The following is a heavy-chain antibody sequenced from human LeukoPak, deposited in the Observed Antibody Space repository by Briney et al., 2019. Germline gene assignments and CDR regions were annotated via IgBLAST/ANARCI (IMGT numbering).Heavy chain of an antibody. CDR3: SRDPRHNDY. CDR1: GFTFSNYA. CDR2: ISGSASST. Sequence: GGSLRLSCAASGFTFSNYAMSWVRQAPGKGLEWVSAISGSASSTYYADSVKVRFTISRDNSKNTLYLQMNSLTVEDTAVYYCSRDPRHNDYWGQGTLVTVSS. J-gene: IGHJ4*02. V-gene: IGHV3-23*01.